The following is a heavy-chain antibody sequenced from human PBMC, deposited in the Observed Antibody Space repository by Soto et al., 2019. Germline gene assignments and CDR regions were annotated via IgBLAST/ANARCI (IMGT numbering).Heavy chain of an antibody. V-gene: IGHV1-18*01. CDR3: ASYSSSPVQIWYYYGMDV. Sequence: ASVKVSCKASGYTFTSYGIRWVRQAPGQGLEWMGWISAYNGNTNYAQKLQGRVTMTTDTSTSTAYMELRSLRSDDTAVYYCASYSSSPVQIWYYYGMDVWGQGTTVTVSS. CDR2: ISAYNGNT. J-gene: IGHJ6*02. D-gene: IGHD6-6*01. CDR1: GYTFTSYG.